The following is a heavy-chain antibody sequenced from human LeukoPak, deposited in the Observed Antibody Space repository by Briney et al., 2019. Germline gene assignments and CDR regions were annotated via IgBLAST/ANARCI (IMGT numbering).Heavy chain of an antibody. CDR1: GGTFSIYA. V-gene: IGHV1-69*13. Sequence: SVKVSCXASGGTFSIYAISWVRQAPGQGVEWMGGIIPIFGTANYAQKFQGRVTITADESTSTAYMELSSLRSEDTAVYYCARGGAARTFDYRGQGTLVTVSS. J-gene: IGHJ4*02. D-gene: IGHD6-6*01. CDR3: ARGGAARTFDY. CDR2: IIPIFGTA.